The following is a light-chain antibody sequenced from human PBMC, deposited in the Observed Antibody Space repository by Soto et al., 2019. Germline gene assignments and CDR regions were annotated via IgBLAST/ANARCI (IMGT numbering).Light chain of an antibody. V-gene: IGKV3-11*01. CDR2: DVP. CDR3: QQRGNRPRFA. CDR1: QSVDNN. J-gene: IGKJ3*01. Sequence: EIVLTQSPATLSLSPGERATLSCRASQSVDNNLAWYQQKPGQAPRLLIYDVPNRATGTPPRFSGSGSGTDFTLGILSLEPAALAVYQCQQRGNRPRFAFGPGTKVDIK.